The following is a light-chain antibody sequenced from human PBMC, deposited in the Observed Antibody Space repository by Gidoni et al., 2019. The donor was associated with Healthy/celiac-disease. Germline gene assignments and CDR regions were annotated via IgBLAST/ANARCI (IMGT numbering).Light chain of an antibody. CDR3: QQSNSTPRT. J-gene: IGKJ1*01. Sequence: IQITQSPFTLSASVGDRVTITCRASQSIRSYLNWYQQKPGKATKLLIYAASSLQSGVPSRFSGSGSGTDFTLTIGSLKPEDFATYYCQQSNSTPRTFGPXTKVEIK. CDR2: AAS. V-gene: IGKV1-39*01. CDR1: QSIRSY.